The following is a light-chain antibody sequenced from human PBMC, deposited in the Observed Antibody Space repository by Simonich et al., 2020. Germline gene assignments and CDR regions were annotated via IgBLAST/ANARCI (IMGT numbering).Light chain of an antibody. Sequence: EIVLTQSPATLSLSPGERATLSCRASQSVSSYLAWYQQKPGQAPSLLIYDASNRATGIPARFSGSGSGTDFTLTIISLEPEDFAVYYCQQRSNWPPITFGQGTRLEIK. V-gene: IGKV3-11*01. CDR1: QSVSSY. J-gene: IGKJ5*01. CDR3: QQRSNWPPIT. CDR2: DAS.